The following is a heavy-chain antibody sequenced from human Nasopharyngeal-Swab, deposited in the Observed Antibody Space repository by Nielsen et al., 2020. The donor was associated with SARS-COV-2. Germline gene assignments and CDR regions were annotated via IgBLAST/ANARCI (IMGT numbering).Heavy chain of an antibody. V-gene: IGHV3-23*01. Sequence: VRQMPGKGLEWVSAISGSGGSTHYADSVKGRFTISRDNSKNTLYLQMNSLRAEDTAVYYCAKGPLADYWGQGTLVTVSS. J-gene: IGHJ4*02. CDR3: AKGPLADY. D-gene: IGHD3-3*02. CDR2: ISGSGGST.